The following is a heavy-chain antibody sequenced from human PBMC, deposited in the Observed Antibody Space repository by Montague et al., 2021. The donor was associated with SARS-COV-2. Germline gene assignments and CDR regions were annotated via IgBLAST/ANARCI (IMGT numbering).Heavy chain of an antibody. D-gene: IGHD6-19*01. Sequence: SLSLSCAASGFTFSRYAMSWVRQAPGKGLEWVSAISGSCGTPWYADSVKGRFTISRDNSKNTPYLQMNSLRAEDTAVYYCAKSPSGWWLFDYWGQGTLVTVSS. CDR3: AKSPSGWWLFDY. J-gene: IGHJ4*02. CDR2: ISGSCGTP. V-gene: IGHV3-23*01. CDR1: GFTFSRYA.